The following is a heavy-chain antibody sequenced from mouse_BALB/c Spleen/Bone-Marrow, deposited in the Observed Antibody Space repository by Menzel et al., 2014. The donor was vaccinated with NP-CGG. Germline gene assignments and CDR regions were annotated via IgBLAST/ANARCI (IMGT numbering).Heavy chain of an antibody. V-gene: IGHV1S137*01. D-gene: IGHD3-1*01. CDR2: ISPYYVDG. CDR3: ARGGSSGIYYYAMDY. J-gene: IGHJ4*01. Sequence: VKLQESGAELVRPGVSVKISCKGSGYTFTDYAMHWVKQSHAKSLEWIGVISPYYVDGGYNQKFKGKAKMTIDKSSSTAYMELARLTSEDSAIYYCARGGSSGIYYYAMDYWGQGTSVTVSS. CDR1: GYTFTDYA.